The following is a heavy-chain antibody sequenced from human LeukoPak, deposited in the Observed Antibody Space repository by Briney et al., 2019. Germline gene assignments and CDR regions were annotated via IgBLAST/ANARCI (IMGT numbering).Heavy chain of an antibody. Sequence: PSETLSLTCTVSGYSISSGYYWGWIRQPPGKGLEWIGSIYHSGSTYCNPSLKSRVTISVDTSKNQFSLKLSSVTAADTAVYYCARVTIGYCSGGSCNHAFDIWGQGTMVTVSS. CDR1: GYSISSGYY. CDR2: IYHSGST. J-gene: IGHJ3*02. D-gene: IGHD2-15*01. CDR3: ARVTIGYCSGGSCNHAFDI. V-gene: IGHV4-38-2*02.